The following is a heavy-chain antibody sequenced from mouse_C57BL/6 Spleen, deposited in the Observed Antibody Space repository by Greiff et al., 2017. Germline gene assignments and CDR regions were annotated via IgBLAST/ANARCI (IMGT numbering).Heavy chain of an antibody. CDR3: ARRHPGAMDY. V-gene: IGHV5-9*01. J-gene: IGHJ4*01. CDR1: GFTFSSYT. CDR2: ISGGGGNT. Sequence: EVMLVESGGGLVKPGGSLKLSCAASGFTFSSYTMSWVRQTPEKRLEWVATISGGGGNTYYPDSVKGRFTISRDNAKNTLYLQMRSLRSEDTALYYCARRHPGAMDYWGQGTSVTVSS.